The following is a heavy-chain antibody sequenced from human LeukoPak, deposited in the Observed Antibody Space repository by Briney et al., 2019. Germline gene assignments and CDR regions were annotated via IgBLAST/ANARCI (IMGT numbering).Heavy chain of an antibody. J-gene: IGHJ4*02. CDR1: GGSISSGDYY. CDR3: ARATAMVPDY. Sequence: SETLSLTCTVSGGSISSGDYYWSWIRQPPGKGLEWIGYIYYSGSTNYNPSLKSRVTISVDTSKNQFSLKLSSVTAADTAVYYCARATAMVPDYWGQGTLVTVSS. D-gene: IGHD5-18*01. CDR2: IYYSGST. V-gene: IGHV4-61*08.